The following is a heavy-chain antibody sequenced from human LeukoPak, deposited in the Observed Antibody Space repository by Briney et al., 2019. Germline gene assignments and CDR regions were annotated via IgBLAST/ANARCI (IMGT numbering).Heavy chain of an antibody. D-gene: IGHD1-1*01. CDR2: ISGSGGST. Sequence: GGSLGLSCAASGFTFSSYAMSWVRQAPGKGLEWVSAISGSGGSTYYADSVKGRFTISRDNSKNTLYLQMNSLRAEDTAVYYCAKQLERLVYYYGMDVWGQGTTVTVSS. V-gene: IGHV3-23*01. J-gene: IGHJ6*02. CDR1: GFTFSSYA. CDR3: AKQLERLVYYYGMDV.